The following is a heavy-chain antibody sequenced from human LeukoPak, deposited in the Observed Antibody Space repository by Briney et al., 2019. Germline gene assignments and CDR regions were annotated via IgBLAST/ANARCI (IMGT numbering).Heavy chain of an antibody. CDR2: TRYDGSNK. Sequence: PGGSLRLSCAASGFTFSSYGMHWVRQAPGKGLEWVAFTRYDGSNKYYADSVKGRFTISRDNSKNMLYLQMNSLRAEDTAVYYCAKEGIAVAYFQHWGQGTLVTVSS. V-gene: IGHV3-30*02. CDR1: GFTFSSYG. D-gene: IGHD6-19*01. CDR3: AKEGIAVAYFQH. J-gene: IGHJ1*01.